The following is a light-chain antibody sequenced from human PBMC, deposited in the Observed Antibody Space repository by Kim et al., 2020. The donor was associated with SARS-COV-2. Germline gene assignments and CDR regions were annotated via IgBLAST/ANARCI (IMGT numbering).Light chain of an antibody. CDR2: GAS. CDR1: QSVSSSS. J-gene: IGKJ4*01. V-gene: IGKV3-20*01. Sequence: PGESATLSCWASQSVSSSSLAWFQQKPGQTPRLLIYGASIRATGIPDRFSGSGSGTDFTLTINRLEPEDFAVYYCHQYGSSPQLTFGGGTKVDIK. CDR3: HQYGSSPQLT.